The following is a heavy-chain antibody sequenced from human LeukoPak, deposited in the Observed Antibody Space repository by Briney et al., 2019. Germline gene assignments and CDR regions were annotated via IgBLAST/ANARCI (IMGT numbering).Heavy chain of an antibody. V-gene: IGHV4-34*01. Sequence: SETLSLTSAVYGGSFSVYYWSWIRQPPGKGLEWIGEINHSGSTNYNPSLKSRVTMSVDTSKNQLSLKLSSVTAADTAVYYCARGPGSGSYFDYWGQGTLVTVSS. J-gene: IGHJ4*02. D-gene: IGHD3-10*01. CDR3: ARGPGSGSYFDY. CDR1: GGSFSVYY. CDR2: INHSGST.